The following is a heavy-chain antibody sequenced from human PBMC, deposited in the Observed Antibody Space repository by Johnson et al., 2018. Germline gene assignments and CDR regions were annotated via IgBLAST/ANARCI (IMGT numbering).Heavy chain of an antibody. CDR1: GFTLSDYA. CDR2: LSYDGSNK. D-gene: IGHD6-13*01. V-gene: IGHV3-30*04. J-gene: IGHJ1*01. CDR3: AKDWEIAAVGTGGYFHH. Sequence: QVQLVESGGGVVQPGRSLRLSCAASGFTLSDYAMPWVRPAPGKGLECVAVLSYDGSNKYFADSVKGRFTISSDNSKNTLYPQMNSLDAEDTAVYYCAKDWEIAAVGTGGYFHHWGQGTLVTVSS.